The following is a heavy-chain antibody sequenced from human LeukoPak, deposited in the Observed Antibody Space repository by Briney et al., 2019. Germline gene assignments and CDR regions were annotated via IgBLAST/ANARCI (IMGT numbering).Heavy chain of an antibody. D-gene: IGHD3-10*01. CDR1: GFTFSSYS. CDR3: ARDSLPYYYGSGSLTHALDI. J-gene: IGHJ3*02. CDR2: ISSSSSHI. V-gene: IGHV3-21*01. Sequence: TGGSLRLSCAASGFTFSSYSMNWVRQAPGKGLEWVSSISSSSSHISYADSVKGRFTISRDNAKNSLYLQMNSLRAEDTAVYYCARDSLPYYYGSGSLTHALDIWGQGTMVTVSS.